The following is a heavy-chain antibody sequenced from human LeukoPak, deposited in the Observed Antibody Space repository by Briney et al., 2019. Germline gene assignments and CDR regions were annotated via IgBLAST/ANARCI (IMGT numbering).Heavy chain of an antibody. CDR2: IYYSGST. J-gene: IGHJ6*03. CDR1: GGSISSYY. D-gene: IGHD3-10*01. CDR3: ARGSVGITRVRGTSRYYHYYYMDV. V-gene: IGHV4-59*08. Sequence: SETLSLTCTVSGGSISSYYWSWIRQPPGKGLEWIGYIYYSGSTNYNPSLKSRVTISVDTSKNQFSLKLSSVTAADTAVYFCARGSVGITRVRGTSRYYHYYYMDVWGKGTTVTVSS.